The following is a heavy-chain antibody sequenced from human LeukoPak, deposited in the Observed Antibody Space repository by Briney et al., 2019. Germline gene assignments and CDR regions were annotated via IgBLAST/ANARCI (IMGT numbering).Heavy chain of an antibody. Sequence: ASVKVSCKASGYTFTSYYMHWVRQAPGQGLEWMGIINPSGGSTSYAQKFQGRVTMTGDTSTSTVYMELSSLRSEDTAVYYCARDGGPDYYDSSGYLPDYWGQGTLVTVSS. V-gene: IGHV1-46*01. J-gene: IGHJ4*02. CDR3: ARDGGPDYYDSSGYLPDY. D-gene: IGHD3-22*01. CDR1: GYTFTSYY. CDR2: INPSGGST.